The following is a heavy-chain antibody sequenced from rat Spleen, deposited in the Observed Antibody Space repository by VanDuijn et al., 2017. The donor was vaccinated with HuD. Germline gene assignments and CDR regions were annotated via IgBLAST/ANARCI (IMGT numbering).Heavy chain of an antibody. D-gene: IGHD1-2*01. CDR1: GFTFSNYG. CDR2: IRPSGGST. CDR3: TTRPYYSSLNWFPY. V-gene: IGHV5-19*01. J-gene: IGHJ3*01. Sequence: EVQLVESGGGLVQPGRSLKLSCAASGFTFSNYGMHWIRQAPTKGLEGVASIRPSGGSTYYRDSVKGRFTISRDNAKSTLYLQMDSLRSEDTATYYCTTRPYYSSLNWFPYWGQGTLVTVSS.